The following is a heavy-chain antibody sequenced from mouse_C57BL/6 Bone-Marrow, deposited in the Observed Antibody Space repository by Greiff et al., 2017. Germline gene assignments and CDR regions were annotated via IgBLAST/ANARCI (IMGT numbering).Heavy chain of an antibody. CDR3: ARQGIVATKFAY. Sequence: EVQVQQSGGGLVQPGGSLKLSCAASGFTFSDYYMHWVRQTPEKRLEWVGYISNGGGSTYYPDPVKGRFTISRDNAKNTLYLQISRLKSEDTAMYYCARQGIVATKFAYWGQGTLVTVSA. D-gene: IGHD1-1*01. CDR2: ISNGGGST. CDR1: GFTFSDYY. J-gene: IGHJ3*01. V-gene: IGHV5-12*01.